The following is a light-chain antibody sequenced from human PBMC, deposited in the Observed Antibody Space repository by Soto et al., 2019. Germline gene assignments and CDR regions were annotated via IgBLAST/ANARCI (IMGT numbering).Light chain of an antibody. J-gene: IGLJ2*01. CDR3: SSYGGSPNVL. CDR2: EVT. CDR1: SSDVGGYNF. V-gene: IGLV2-8*01. Sequence: QSALTQPPSASGSPGQSVTISCTGTSSDVGGYNFVSWYQHHPGKGPKLIIYEVTKRPSGVPDRFSGSKSGNTASLTVSGLQAEDEADYYCSSYGGSPNVLFGGGTKLTVL.